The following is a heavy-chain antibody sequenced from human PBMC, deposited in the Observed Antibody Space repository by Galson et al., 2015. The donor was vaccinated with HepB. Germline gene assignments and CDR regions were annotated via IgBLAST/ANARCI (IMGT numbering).Heavy chain of an antibody. J-gene: IGHJ6*02. CDR1: GDSVSSNSAA. V-gene: IGHV6-1*01. CDR2: TYYRSKWYN. Sequence: CAISGDSVSSNSAAWNWIRQSPSRGLEWLGRTYYRSKWYNDYAVSVKSRITINPDTSKNQFSLQLNSVTPEDTAVYYCARDMRAAAGTVLYYYGMDVWGRGTTVTVSS. D-gene: IGHD6-13*01. CDR3: ARDMRAAAGTVLYYYGMDV.